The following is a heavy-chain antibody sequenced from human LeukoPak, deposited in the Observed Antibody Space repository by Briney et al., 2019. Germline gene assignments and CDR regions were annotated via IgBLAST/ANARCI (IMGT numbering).Heavy chain of an antibody. J-gene: IGHJ4*02. CDR3: ARDGRRYNWKFPDY. Sequence: VASVKLSCKSSGYTFTTYGITWVRQAPGQGLEWMGWINPNSGGTNYAQKFQGRVTMTRDTSISTAYMELSRLRSDDTAVYYCARDGRRYNWKFPDYWGQGTLVTVSS. CDR2: INPNSGGT. D-gene: IGHD1-1*01. CDR1: GYTFTTYG. V-gene: IGHV1-2*02.